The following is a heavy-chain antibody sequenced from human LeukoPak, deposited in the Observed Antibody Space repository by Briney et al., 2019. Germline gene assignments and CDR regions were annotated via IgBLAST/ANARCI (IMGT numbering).Heavy chain of an antibody. CDR2: ISYDGSNK. V-gene: IGHV3-30*03. CDR3: ARALEAGGDDSLLGY. D-gene: IGHD3-22*01. CDR1: GFTFSTYG. Sequence: GRSLRLSCAASGFTFSTYGMHWVRQAPGKGLEWVAVISYDGSNKYYADSVKGRFTISRDNSKNTLSLQMNSLRSEDTAVYYCARALEAGGDDSLLGYWGQGTLVTVSS. J-gene: IGHJ4*02.